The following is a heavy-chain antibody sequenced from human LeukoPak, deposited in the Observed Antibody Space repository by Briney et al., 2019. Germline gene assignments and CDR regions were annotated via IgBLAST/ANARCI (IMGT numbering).Heavy chain of an antibody. CDR2: INGDGSGT. Sequence: GGSLRLSCAASGFTFTSYWMLWVRQAPGKGLVWVSRINGDGSGTSYADSVKGRFTISRDNAKNSLYLQMNSLRAEDTAVYYCARSSDYGDYADWGQGTLVTVSS. D-gene: IGHD4-17*01. J-gene: IGHJ4*02. CDR3: ARSSDYGDYAD. CDR1: GFTFTSYW. V-gene: IGHV3-74*01.